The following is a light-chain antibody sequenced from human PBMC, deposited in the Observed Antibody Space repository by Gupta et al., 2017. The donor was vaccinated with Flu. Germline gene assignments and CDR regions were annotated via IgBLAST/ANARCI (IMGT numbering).Light chain of an antibody. V-gene: IGLV2-14*01. CDR3: SSYTSTTTLGV. CDR1: SRDVGGYNY. J-gene: IGLJ3*02. Sequence: QSALTQPASVSGSPGQSITISCTGTSRDVGGYNYVSWYQHNPGKAPKLIIYEVNYRPSGVSDRFSGSKSGNTASLTISWLQAEDEADYYCSSYTSTTTLGVFGGGTKLTVL. CDR2: EVN.